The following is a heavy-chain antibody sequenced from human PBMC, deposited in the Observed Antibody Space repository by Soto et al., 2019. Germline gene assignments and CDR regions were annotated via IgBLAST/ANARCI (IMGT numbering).Heavy chain of an antibody. D-gene: IGHD6-13*01. J-gene: IGHJ4*02. Sequence: GGSLRLSCAASGFTFSSYSMNWVRQAPGKGLEWVSSISSSSSYIYYADSVKGRFTISRDNAKNSLYLQMNSLRAEDTAVYYCARDEGYSSSWFDYWGLGTLVTVSS. V-gene: IGHV3-21*01. CDR3: ARDEGYSSSWFDY. CDR2: ISSSSSYI. CDR1: GFTFSSYS.